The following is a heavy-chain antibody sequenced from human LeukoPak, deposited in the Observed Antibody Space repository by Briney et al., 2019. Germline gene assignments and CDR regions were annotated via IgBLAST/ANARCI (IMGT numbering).Heavy chain of an antibody. CDR1: GGSINSNSYY. CDR3: AREAVAGYFYFDY. V-gene: IGHV4-39*07. J-gene: IGHJ4*02. D-gene: IGHD6-19*01. CDR2: IYYSGST. Sequence: SETLSLTCTVSGGSINSNSYYWGWIRQPPGKGLEYIGSIYYSGSTYYNPSLKSRVSISVDTSKNQFSLKLSSVTAADTAVYYCAREAVAGYFYFDYWGQGTLVTVSS.